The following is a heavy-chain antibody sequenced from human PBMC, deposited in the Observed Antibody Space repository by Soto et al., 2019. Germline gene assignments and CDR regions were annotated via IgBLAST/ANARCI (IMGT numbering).Heavy chain of an antibody. CDR3: TTKKD. CDR2: INEDGNKK. D-gene: IGHD4-17*01. CDR1: GFTFSSSW. J-gene: IGHJ4*02. V-gene: IGHV3-7*05. Sequence: EVQLVESGGALVQPGGSLRVSCAASGFTFSSSWMHWVRQAPGKGLEWVGNINEDGNKKCYADSVKGRFTISRDNARSSLYLQMNSLRVEDTAVYYCTTKKDWGQGTLVTVSS.